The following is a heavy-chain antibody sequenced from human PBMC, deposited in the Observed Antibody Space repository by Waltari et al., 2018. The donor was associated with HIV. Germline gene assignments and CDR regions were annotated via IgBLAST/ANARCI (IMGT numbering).Heavy chain of an antibody. V-gene: IGHV4-31*03. CDR3: ARGFVGRYSGHDYVWDY. CDR1: GDSITSGNFY. J-gene: IGHJ4*02. D-gene: IGHD5-12*01. CDR2: IYYSGST. Sequence: QVQLQESGPGLVKPSQTLSLTCTVSGDSITSGNFYWTWIRQHPVKGLEWIGHIYYSGSTDSNPSLKTRIDISLDTSMNHFSLNLTSVTAADTAVYYCARGFVGRYSGHDYVWDYWGQGILVTVSS.